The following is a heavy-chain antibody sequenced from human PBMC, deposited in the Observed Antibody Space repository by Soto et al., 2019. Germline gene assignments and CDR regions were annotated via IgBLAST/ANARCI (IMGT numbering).Heavy chain of an antibody. CDR1: GDTFSAYY. J-gene: IGHJ6*03. Sequence: QVRLVQSGAEVRKPGASVTVSCRPPGDTFSAYYIHWVRQAPGQGLEGMGWINPNSGATNYAQKFRGWVTMTRDTSIRTVYMQLSRLRSDDTAVYYCARESGGATATLDYYYFYMDVWGTGTTVTVSS. CDR3: ARESGGATATLDYYYFYMDV. D-gene: IGHD5-12*01. CDR2: INPNSGAT. V-gene: IGHV1-2*04.